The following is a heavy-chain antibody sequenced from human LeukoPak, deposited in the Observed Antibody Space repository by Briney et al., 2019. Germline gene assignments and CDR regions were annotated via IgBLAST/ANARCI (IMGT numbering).Heavy chain of an antibody. CDR3: TRAAVAGGPFDY. CDR1: GFTFSTYW. CDR2: MNQDGSEK. Sequence: GGSLRLSCAASGFTFSTYWMTWVRQAPGKGLEWVANMNQDGSEKYYVDSVKGRFTISRDNAKNSLYLQMNSLRAEDMAIYYCTRAAVAGGPFDYWGQGTLVTVSS. J-gene: IGHJ4*02. V-gene: IGHV3-7*01. D-gene: IGHD6-19*01.